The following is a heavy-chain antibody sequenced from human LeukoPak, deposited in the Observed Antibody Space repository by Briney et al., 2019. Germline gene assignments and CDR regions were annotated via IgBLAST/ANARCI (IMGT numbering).Heavy chain of an antibody. J-gene: IGHJ3*02. Sequence: GGSLRLSCAASGFTFSSYSMNWVRQAPGKGLEWASSISSSSSYIYYADSVKGRFTISRDNAKNSLYLQMNSLRAEDTAVYYCARDDVVGARLRDAFDIWGQGAMVTVSS. CDR2: ISSSSSYI. CDR1: GFTFSSYS. D-gene: IGHD1-26*01. CDR3: ARDDVVGARLRDAFDI. V-gene: IGHV3-21*04.